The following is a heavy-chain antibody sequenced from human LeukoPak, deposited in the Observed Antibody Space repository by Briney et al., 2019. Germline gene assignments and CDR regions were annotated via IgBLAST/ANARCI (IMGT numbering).Heavy chain of an antibody. CDR1: GFTFSSYG. Sequence: PGGSLRLSCAASGFTFSSYGMHWVRQAPGKGLEWVAFIRYDGSNKYYADSVKGRFTISRDNSKNTLYLQMNSLRAEDTAVYYCAKDPYLAAAAPFDYWGQGTLVTVSS. CDR3: AKDPYLAAAAPFDY. V-gene: IGHV3-30*02. D-gene: IGHD6-13*01. J-gene: IGHJ4*02. CDR2: IRYDGSNK.